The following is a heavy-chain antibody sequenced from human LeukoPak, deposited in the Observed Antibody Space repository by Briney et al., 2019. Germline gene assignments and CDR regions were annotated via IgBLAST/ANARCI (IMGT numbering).Heavy chain of an antibody. Sequence: GGSLRLSCAASGFTFSSYAMSWARQAPGKGLEWVSGISGSGDTTYYADPVKGRFTISRDNSKNTLYLQMNSLRAEDTAVYYCAKDFGDCSNGVCYGKPFDYWGQGTLVTASS. CDR3: AKDFGDCSNGVCYGKPFDY. CDR1: GFTFSSYA. J-gene: IGHJ4*02. V-gene: IGHV3-23*01. CDR2: ISGSGDTT. D-gene: IGHD2-8*01.